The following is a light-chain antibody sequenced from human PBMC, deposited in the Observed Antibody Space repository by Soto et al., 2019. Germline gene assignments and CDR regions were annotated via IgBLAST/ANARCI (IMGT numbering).Light chain of an antibody. CDR3: QQYNSYQWT. CDR2: DAS. Sequence: DIQMTQSPSTLSASVGDRVTITCRASQSISSWLAWYQQKPGTAPKLLIYDASSLESGVPSRFSGSGSGTEFTLHISSLQPDDFATYYCQQYNSYQWTFGQGTKVEIK. V-gene: IGKV1-5*01. J-gene: IGKJ1*01. CDR1: QSISSW.